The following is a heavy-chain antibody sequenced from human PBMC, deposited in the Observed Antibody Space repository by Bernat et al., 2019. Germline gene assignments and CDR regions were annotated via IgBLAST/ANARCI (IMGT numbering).Heavy chain of an antibody. V-gene: IGHV4-59*01. CDR2: IYYSGRT. CDR3: AGQKEGALAATYCFDY. D-gene: IGHD2-15*01. CDR1: GGSINNYY. J-gene: IGHJ4*02. Sequence: QVQLQESGPGLVKPSETLSLTCTVSGGSINNYYWSWIRQPPGKGLEWIGYIYYSGRTHYNPTLKSRVTISVDTSKNQYSLNLSSVTAADTAIYYCAGQKEGALAATYCFDYWGQGALVTVSS.